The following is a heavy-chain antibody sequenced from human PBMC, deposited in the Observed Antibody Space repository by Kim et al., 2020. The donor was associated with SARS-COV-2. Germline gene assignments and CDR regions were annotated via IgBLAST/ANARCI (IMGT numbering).Heavy chain of an antibody. CDR1: GFTFSDHY. Sequence: GGSLRLSCGASGFTFSDHYMHWVRQAPGKGLEWVGRTRNKANSDTTEYAASVKGRFTISRDDSKNSLYLQMNSLKTEDTAVYYCARSYSGYDYGDANWFDPWGQGTLVTVSS. J-gene: IGHJ5*02. CDR3: ARSYSGYDYGDANWFDP. CDR2: TRNKANSDTT. D-gene: IGHD5-12*01. V-gene: IGHV3-72*01.